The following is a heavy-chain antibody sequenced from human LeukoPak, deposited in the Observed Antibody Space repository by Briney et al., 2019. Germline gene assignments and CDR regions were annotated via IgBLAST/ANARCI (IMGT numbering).Heavy chain of an antibody. Sequence: GGSLRLSCAASGFTFSSYAMHWARQAPGKGLEWVAVISYDGSNKYYADSVRGRFTISRDNSKNTLYLQMNSLRAEDTAVYYCAREYYDILTGFSIFDYWGQGTLVTVSS. CDR2: ISYDGSNK. V-gene: IGHV3-30*01. D-gene: IGHD3-9*01. J-gene: IGHJ4*02. CDR1: GFTFSSYA. CDR3: AREYYDILTGFSIFDY.